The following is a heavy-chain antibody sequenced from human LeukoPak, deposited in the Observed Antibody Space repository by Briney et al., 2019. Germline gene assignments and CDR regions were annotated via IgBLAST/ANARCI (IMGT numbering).Heavy chain of an antibody. Sequence: SETLSLTCRVSGASINSGSNYWGWIRQPPGKTLEWIGSIYSSGSTYYNPSLKSRVIIMIDTPKNHFSLTLSSVTAADTAVYYCARDWRAGEDTFDIWGQGTMVTVSS. CDR2: IYSSGST. V-gene: IGHV4-39*07. CDR1: GASINSGSNY. J-gene: IGHJ3*02. D-gene: IGHD3-16*01. CDR3: ARDWRAGEDTFDI.